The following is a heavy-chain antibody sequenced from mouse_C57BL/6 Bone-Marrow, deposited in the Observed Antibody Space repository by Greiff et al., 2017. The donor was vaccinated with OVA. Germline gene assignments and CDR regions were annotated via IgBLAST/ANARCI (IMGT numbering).Heavy chain of an antibody. CDR3: AREGYDGYYAFAY. J-gene: IGHJ3*01. Sequence: DVKLQESGPGLVKPSQSLSLTCSVTGYSITSGYYWNWIRQFPGNKLEWMGYISYDGSNNYNPSLKNRISITRDTSKNQFFLKLNSVTTEDTATYYCAREGYDGYYAFAYWGQGTLVTVSA. CDR1: GYSITSGYY. D-gene: IGHD2-3*01. V-gene: IGHV3-6*01. CDR2: ISYDGSN.